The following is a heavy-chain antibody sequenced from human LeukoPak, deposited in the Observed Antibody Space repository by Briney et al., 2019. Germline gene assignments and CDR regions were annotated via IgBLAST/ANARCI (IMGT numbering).Heavy chain of an antibody. CDR3: ARTDYVWGSYRCWFDP. CDR2: INHSGST. V-gene: IGHV4-34*01. CDR1: GGSFSGYY. J-gene: IGHJ5*02. D-gene: IGHD3-16*02. Sequence: SETLSLTCAVYGGSFSGYYWSWIRQPPGKGLEWIGEINHSGSTNYNPSLKSRVTISVDTSKNQSSLKLSSVTAADTAVYYCARTDYVWGSYRCWFDPWGQGTLVTVSS.